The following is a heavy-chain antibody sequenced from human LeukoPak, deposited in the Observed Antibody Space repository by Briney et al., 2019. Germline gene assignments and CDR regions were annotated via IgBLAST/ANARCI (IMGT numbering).Heavy chain of an antibody. CDR2: MNPHSGNT. Sequence: ASVKVSCKASGYTFTTYDINWVRQASGQGLEWMGWMNPHSGNTVYAQKFQGRVTMTRDTSINTAYMELSSLTSDDTAVYYCTRAPVPGNYWGQGTLVTVSS. CDR3: TRAPVPGNY. V-gene: IGHV1-8*01. J-gene: IGHJ4*02. CDR1: GYTFTTYD. D-gene: IGHD3-10*01.